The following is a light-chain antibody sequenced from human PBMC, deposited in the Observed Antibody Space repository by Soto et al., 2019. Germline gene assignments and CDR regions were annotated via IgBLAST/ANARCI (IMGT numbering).Light chain of an antibody. CDR3: QQYYSTPYT. V-gene: IGKV4-1*01. CDR1: QTLSYSSNNENY. Sequence: DIVMTQFPDSLAVSLGERATINCKSSQTLSYSSNNENYLAWFQQKPGQPPKLLIYWASTRESGVPDRFSGSGSGTDFTLTISSLQAEDVAVYYCQQYYSTPYTFGQGTKLEIK. CDR2: WAS. J-gene: IGKJ2*01.